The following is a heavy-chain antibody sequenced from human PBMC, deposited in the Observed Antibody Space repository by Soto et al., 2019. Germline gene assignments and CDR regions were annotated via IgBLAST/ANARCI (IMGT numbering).Heavy chain of an antibody. CDR3: AKDSSNPQIWSGYYNPGYYYGMDV. Sequence: GGSLRLSCAASGFNFSSYGMHWVRQAPGKGLEWVAGISFDGSNKYYADSVKGRFTISRDNSKNTLYLQMNSQGVEDTAVYYCAKDSSNPQIWSGYYNPGYYYGMDVWGQGTTVTVSS. CDR1: GFNFSSYG. D-gene: IGHD3-3*01. CDR2: ISFDGSNK. J-gene: IGHJ6*02. V-gene: IGHV3-30*18.